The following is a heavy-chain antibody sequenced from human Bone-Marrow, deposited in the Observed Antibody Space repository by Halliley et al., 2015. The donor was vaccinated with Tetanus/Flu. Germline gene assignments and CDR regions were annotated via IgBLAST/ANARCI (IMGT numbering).Heavy chain of an antibody. CDR3: ARENYNYYGLDV. J-gene: IGHJ6*02. V-gene: IGHV4-39*02. CDR2: IHYSGST. Sequence: TLSLTCTVSGGSVRSSDYYWGWIRQPPEKGLEWIGSIHYSGSTYNNPSFKSRVTISGDTSKNQLTLRLSSVTAADTAVYYCARENYNYYGLDVWGQGTMVTVSS. CDR1: GGSVRSSDYY.